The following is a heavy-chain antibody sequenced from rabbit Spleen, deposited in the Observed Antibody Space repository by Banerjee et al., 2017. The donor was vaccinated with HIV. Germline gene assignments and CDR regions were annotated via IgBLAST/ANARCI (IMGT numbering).Heavy chain of an antibody. CDR2: VYAGSSDST. Sequence: QEQLVESGGGLVKPGASLTLTCKASGFSFNEFSFNSGYDMCWVRQAPGKGLEWVACVYAGSSDSTYSATWAKGRFTISKTSSTTVTLQMTSLTVADTATYFCARDRAGGWGGDLWGPGTLVTVS. D-gene: IGHD4-1*01. V-gene: IGHV1S45*01. J-gene: IGHJ4*01. CDR1: GFSFNEFSFNSGYD. CDR3: ARDRAGGWGGDL.